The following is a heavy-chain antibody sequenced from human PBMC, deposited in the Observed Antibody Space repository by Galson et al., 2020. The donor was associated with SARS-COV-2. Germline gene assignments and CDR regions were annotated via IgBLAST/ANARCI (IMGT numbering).Heavy chain of an antibody. D-gene: IGHD3-10*01. J-gene: IGHJ3*02. CDR1: GYTFTSYG. V-gene: IGHV1-18*01. Sequence: ASVKVSCKASGYTFTSYGISWVRQAPGQGLEWMGWISAYNGNTNYAQKLQGRVTMTTDTSTSTAYMELRSLRSDDTAVYYCARGEGVLLWFGESTFKGAFDIWGQGTMVTVSS. CDR3: ARGEGVLLWFGESTFKGAFDI. CDR2: ISAYNGNT.